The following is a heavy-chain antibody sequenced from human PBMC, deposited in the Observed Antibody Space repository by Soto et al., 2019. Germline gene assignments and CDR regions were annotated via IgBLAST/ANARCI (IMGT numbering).Heavy chain of an antibody. CDR3: ARVRTVGYQSSSYYQKRIYYFHYGMDV. Sequence: HPGGSLRLSCAASGFTFSSYAMHWVRQAPGKGLEWVAVMSYDGDKKYYIEPVKGRFTISRDNPRNTLYLQMNSLRLEDTAVYFCARVRTVGYQSSSYYQKRIYYFHYGMDVWGQGTTVTVSS. V-gene: IGHV3-30-3*01. CDR1: GFTFSSYA. CDR2: MSYDGDKK. J-gene: IGHJ6*02. D-gene: IGHD3-22*01.